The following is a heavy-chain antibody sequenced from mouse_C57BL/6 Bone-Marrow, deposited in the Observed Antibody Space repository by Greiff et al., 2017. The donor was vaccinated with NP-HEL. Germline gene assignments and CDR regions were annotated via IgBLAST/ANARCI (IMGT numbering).Heavy chain of an antibody. CDR1: GYTFTSYT. CDR2: INPSSGYT. V-gene: IGHV1-4*01. J-gene: IGHJ1*03. D-gene: IGHD1-1*01. Sequence: QVQLQQSGAELARPGASVKMSCKASGYTFTSYTMHWVKQRPGQGLEWIGYINPSSGYTKYNQKFKDKATLTADKSSSTAYMHLSSLTSEDSAVYYCARKTTVVATDWYFDVWGTGTTLTVSS. CDR3: ARKTTVVATDWYFDV.